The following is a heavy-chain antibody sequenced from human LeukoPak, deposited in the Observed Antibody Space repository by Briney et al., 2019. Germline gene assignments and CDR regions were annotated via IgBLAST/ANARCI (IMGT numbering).Heavy chain of an antibody. CDR2: ISASGDGT. Sequence: GGSLRLSCAASGFTFSSYAMSWVCQAPGKGLEWVSSISASGDGTHYPDSVKGRFTISRDNSKSTLYLQINSLRAGDTAVYFCAKIVYFDSNGYFWFFDSWGQGTLVTVSS. J-gene: IGHJ4*02. V-gene: IGHV3-23*01. D-gene: IGHD2-8*01. CDR1: GFTFSSYA. CDR3: AKIVYFDSNGYFWFFDS.